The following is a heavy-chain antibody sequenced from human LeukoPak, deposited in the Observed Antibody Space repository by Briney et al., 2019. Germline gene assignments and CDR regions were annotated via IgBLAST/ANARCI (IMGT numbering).Heavy chain of an antibody. V-gene: IGHV4-30-2*01. CDR3: ARAAKYCSGGSCKYYFDY. D-gene: IGHD2-15*01. CDR2: IYHSGST. Sequence: PSETLSLTCAVSGGSISSGGYSWSWIRQPPGKGLEWIGYIYHSGSTYYNPSLKSRVTISVDRSKNQFSLKLSSVTAADTAVYYCARAAKYCSGGSCKYYFDYWGQETLVTVSS. CDR1: GGSISSGGYS. J-gene: IGHJ4*02.